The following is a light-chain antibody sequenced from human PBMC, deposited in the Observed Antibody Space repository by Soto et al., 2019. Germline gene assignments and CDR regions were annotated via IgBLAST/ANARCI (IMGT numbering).Light chain of an antibody. J-gene: IGLJ2*01. CDR2: EVT. Sequence: QSALTQPPSASGSPGQSVTISCTGTSSDIGAFNYVAWYQQHPGKTPKLMIYEVTRRPSGVPDRFSGSKSGNTAALTVSGLQAEDEADYYCTSYAGNYNLIFGGGTKVTVL. CDR3: TSYAGNYNLI. CDR1: SSDIGAFNY. V-gene: IGLV2-8*01.